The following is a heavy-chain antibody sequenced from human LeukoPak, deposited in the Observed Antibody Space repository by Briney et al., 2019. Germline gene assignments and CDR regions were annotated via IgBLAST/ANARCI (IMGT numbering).Heavy chain of an antibody. D-gene: IGHD2-21*02. Sequence: ASVKVSCKASGYTFTGYYMHWVRQAPGQGLEWMGWINPNSGGTNYAQKFQGRATMTRDTSISTAYMELSRLRSDDTAVYYCARGTAPRSYYYYMDVWGKGTTVTVSS. CDR1: GYTFTGYY. CDR3: ARGTAPRSYYYYMDV. J-gene: IGHJ6*03. V-gene: IGHV1-2*02. CDR2: INPNSGGT.